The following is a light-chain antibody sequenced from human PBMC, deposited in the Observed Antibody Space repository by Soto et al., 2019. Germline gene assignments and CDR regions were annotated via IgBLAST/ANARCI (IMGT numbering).Light chain of an antibody. CDR3: HQYNHWYT. CDR2: GAS. CDR1: QSVGRN. V-gene: IGKV3-15*01. Sequence: EVVMTQSPATLSVSPGERATLSCRASQSVGRNLGWYQQKPGQAPRLLIYGASTRATGIPARFSGSGSGTEFTLTINSLQSEDCAIYYCHQYNHWYTFGQGTKLEIK. J-gene: IGKJ2*01.